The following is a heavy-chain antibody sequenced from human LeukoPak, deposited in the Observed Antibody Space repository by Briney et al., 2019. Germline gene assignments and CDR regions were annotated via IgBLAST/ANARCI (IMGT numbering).Heavy chain of an antibody. CDR3: AKVAKYYYGSETYYFFEH. CDR2: ISSSGSTI. CDR1: GFTFSSYE. J-gene: IGHJ4*02. Sequence: GGSLRLSCAASGFTFSSYEMNWVREAPGKGLEWVSYISSSGSTIYYTDSVKGRFTISRDNAKNSLFLQMNSLRAEDTAVYYCAKVAKYYYGSETYYFFEHWGQGTPVTASS. D-gene: IGHD3-10*01. V-gene: IGHV3-48*03.